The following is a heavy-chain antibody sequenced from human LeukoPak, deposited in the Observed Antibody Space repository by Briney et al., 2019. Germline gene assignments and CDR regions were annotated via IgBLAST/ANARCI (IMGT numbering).Heavy chain of an antibody. CDR3: ARATYLSYYGAGSYYVY. D-gene: IGHD3-10*01. V-gene: IGHV4-4*02. J-gene: IGHJ4*02. CDR1: GFTFFNYAM. CDR2: IYHTGAT. Sequence: GSLRLSCAASGFTFFNYAMSWVRQSPEKGLEWIGEIYHTGATNYNPSLESRVTMSVDKSKNQFSLKLTSVTAADTAVYYCARATYLSYYGAGSYYVYWGQGTMLTVSS.